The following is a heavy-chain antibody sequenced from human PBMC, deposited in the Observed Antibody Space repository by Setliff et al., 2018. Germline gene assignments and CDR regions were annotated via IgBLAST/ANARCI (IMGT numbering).Heavy chain of an antibody. V-gene: IGHV1-2*02. J-gene: IGHJ5*02. CDR2: INPNSGGT. CDR1: GYTFTGYY. D-gene: IGHD2-15*01. Sequence: ASVKVSCKASGYTFTGYYMHWVRQAPGQGLEWMGWINPNSGGTSYAQKFQGRVTMTRDTYISTAYMELNRLRSEDTAVYYCARGSRSGGKGGYNWFDPWGQGTLVTVSS. CDR3: ARGSRSGGKGGYNWFDP.